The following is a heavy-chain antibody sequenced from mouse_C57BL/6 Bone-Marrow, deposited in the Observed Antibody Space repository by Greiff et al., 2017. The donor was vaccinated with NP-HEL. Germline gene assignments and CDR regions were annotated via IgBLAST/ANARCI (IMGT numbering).Heavy chain of an antibody. V-gene: IGHV5-2*01. CDR2: INSDGGST. CDR3: ASEGAYSNNYFDY. CDR1: EYEFPSHD. J-gene: IGHJ2*01. Sequence: EVQVVESGGGLVQPGESLKLSCESNEYEFPSHDMSWVRKTPEKRLALVAAINSDGGSTYYPDTMERRFIISRDNTKKTLYLQMSSLRSEDTALYYCASEGAYSNNYFDYWGQGTTLTVSS. D-gene: IGHD2-5*01.